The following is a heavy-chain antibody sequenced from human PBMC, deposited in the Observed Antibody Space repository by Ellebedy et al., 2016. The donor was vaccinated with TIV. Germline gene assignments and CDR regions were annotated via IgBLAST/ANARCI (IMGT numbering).Heavy chain of an antibody. Sequence: GESLKISXAASGFTFSSYAMHWVRQAPGKGLEWVAVISYDGSNKYYADSVKGRFTISRDNSKNTLYLQMNSLRAEDTAVYYCARGAPSWELPTYYFDYWGQGTLVTVSS. V-gene: IGHV3-30*04. CDR2: ISYDGSNK. CDR3: ARGAPSWELPTYYFDY. CDR1: GFTFSSYA. D-gene: IGHD1-26*01. J-gene: IGHJ4*02.